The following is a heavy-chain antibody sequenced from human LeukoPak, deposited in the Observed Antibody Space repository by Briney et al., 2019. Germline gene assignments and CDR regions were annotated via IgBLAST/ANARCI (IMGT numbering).Heavy chain of an antibody. CDR3: APIAIRSGY. Sequence: PGGSLRLSCAASGFIVSSNYMSWVREPPGKGLEWVSVIYSGGSTYYADSVKGRFTISRDNSKNTLYLQMNSLRAEDTAVYYCAPIAIRSGYWGQGTLVTVSS. CDR1: GFIVSSNY. J-gene: IGHJ4*02. CDR2: IYSGGST. V-gene: IGHV3-66*01. D-gene: IGHD3-9*01.